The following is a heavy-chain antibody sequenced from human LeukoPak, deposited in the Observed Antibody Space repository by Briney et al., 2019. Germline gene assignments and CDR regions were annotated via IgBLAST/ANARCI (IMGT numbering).Heavy chain of an antibody. CDR2: IRYDGSEK. J-gene: IGHJ3*02. Sequence: SGGSLRLSCAASGFTFNTYGMHWVRQAPGKGLEWVAFIRYDGSEKYYADSVKGRFTISRDNSKNTLYLQMNSLRAEDTAVYYCAREVVLAWPRAFDIWGQGTMVTVSS. CDR1: GFTFNTYG. CDR3: AREVVLAWPRAFDI. D-gene: IGHD2-15*01. V-gene: IGHV3-30*02.